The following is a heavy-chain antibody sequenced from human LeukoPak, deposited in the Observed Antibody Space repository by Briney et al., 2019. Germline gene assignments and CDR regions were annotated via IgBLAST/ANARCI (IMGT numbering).Heavy chain of an antibody. V-gene: IGHV3-23*01. CDR1: GFTFSSYA. CDR2: ISGSGGST. D-gene: IGHD3-22*01. CDR3: AKDLIETYYYDSNWFDP. Sequence: RGSLRLSCAASGFTFSSYAMSWVRQAPGKGLEWVSAISGSGGSTYYADSVKGRFTISRDNSKNTLYLQMNSLRAEDTAVYYCAKDLIETYYYDSNWFDPWGQGTLVTVSS. J-gene: IGHJ5*02.